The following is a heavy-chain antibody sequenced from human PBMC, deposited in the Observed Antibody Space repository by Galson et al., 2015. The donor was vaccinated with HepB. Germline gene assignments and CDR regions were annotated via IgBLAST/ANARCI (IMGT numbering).Heavy chain of an antibody. CDR2: ISSGSADS. CDR3: ARVDGNVNDAGFDN. Sequence: SLRLSCAASGFTFSDYYMSWIRQAPGKGLQWISYISSGSADSQYADSVRGRFTISRDNARNSLSLQMNSLSVEDTALYYCARVDGNVNDAGFDNRGQSTLVTGSA. CDR1: GFTFSDYY. V-gene: IGHV3-11*06. D-gene: IGHD1-1*01. J-gene: IGHJ4*02.